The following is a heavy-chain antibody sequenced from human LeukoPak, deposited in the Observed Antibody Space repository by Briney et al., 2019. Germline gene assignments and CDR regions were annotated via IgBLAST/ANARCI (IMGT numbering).Heavy chain of an antibody. CDR3: ARDRFGSYIRGNWFDP. V-gene: IGHV4-39*07. J-gene: IGHJ5*02. CDR1: GGSISSSSYY. CDR2: IYYSGST. D-gene: IGHD2-15*01. Sequence: SETLSLTCTVSGGSISSSSYYWGWIRQPPGKGLEWIGSIYYSGSTYYNPSLKSRVTISVDTSKNQFSLKLSSVTAADTAVYYCARDRFGSYIRGNWFDPWGQGTLVTVSS.